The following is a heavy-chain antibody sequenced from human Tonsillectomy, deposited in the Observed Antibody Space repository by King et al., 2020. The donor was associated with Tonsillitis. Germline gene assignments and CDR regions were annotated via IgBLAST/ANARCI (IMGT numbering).Heavy chain of an antibody. CDR2: ITGSGGT. CDR1: GFTFSGYI. V-gene: IGHV3-23*04. CDR3: ARGLSGAHWNFDL. J-gene: IGHJ2*01. Sequence: VQLVESGGGLVQPGGSLGLSCAASGFTFSGYIMRWVRLAPGKGLEWVSTITGSGGTYYADSVKGRFTISRDISKNTLYLQMNSLRVEDTAVYYCARGLSGAHWNFDLWGRGTLVTVSS. D-gene: IGHD5-12*01.